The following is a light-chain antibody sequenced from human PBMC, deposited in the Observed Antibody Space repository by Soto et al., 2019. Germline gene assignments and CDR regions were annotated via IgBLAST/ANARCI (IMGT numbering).Light chain of an antibody. CDR3: QQYNNWPPMA. J-gene: IGKJ1*01. V-gene: IGKV3-15*01. Sequence: EIVMTQSPATLSVSPGERATLSCRASQSVSSNLAWYQQKPGQAPRLLIYGASTRATGIPARFSGSGSGTEFNLTISSLQSEDFAVYYCQQYNNWPPMAFGQGTKVAIK. CDR2: GAS. CDR1: QSVSSN.